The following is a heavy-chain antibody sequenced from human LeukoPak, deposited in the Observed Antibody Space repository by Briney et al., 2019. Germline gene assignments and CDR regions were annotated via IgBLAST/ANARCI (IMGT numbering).Heavy chain of an antibody. CDR3: AKEAWGNLDY. D-gene: IGHD3-16*01. Sequence: SETLSLTCTVSGGSISRSSYYWGWIRQPPGKGLEWIGSIYYSGSTYYNLSLKSRVTISVDTSKKQFSLKLSSVTAADTAVYYCAKEAWGNLDYWGQGTLVTVSS. V-gene: IGHV4-39*01. CDR1: GGSISRSSYY. CDR2: IYYSGST. J-gene: IGHJ4*02.